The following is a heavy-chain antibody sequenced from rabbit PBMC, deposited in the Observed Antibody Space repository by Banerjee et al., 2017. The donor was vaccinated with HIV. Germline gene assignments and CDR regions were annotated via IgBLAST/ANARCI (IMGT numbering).Heavy chain of an antibody. Sequence: QEQLEESGGDLVKPEGSLTLTCTASGFSFSNKYVMCWVRQAPGKGLEWIACINAGSSGSTYYASWAKGRFTISKTSSTTVTLQMTSLTAADTATYFCARGGAVVRYFTLWGPGTLVTVS. D-gene: IGHD1-1*01. CDR3: ARGGAVVRYFTL. CDR2: INAGSSGST. J-gene: IGHJ4*01. V-gene: IGHV1S45*01. CDR1: GFSFSNKYV.